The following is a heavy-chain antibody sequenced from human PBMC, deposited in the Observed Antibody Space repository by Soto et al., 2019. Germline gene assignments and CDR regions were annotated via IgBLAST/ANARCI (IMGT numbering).Heavy chain of an antibody. CDR1: GFTFSSYA. D-gene: IGHD6-6*01. V-gene: IGHV3-23*01. CDR2: ISGSGGST. CDR3: AKARTLKHLVVGYYFDY. J-gene: IGHJ4*02. Sequence: GGSLRLSCAASGFTFSSYAMSWVRQAPGKGLEWVSAISGSGGSTYYADSVKGRFTISRDNSKNTLYLQMNSLRAEDTAVYYCAKARTLKHLVVGYYFDYWGQGTLVTVSS.